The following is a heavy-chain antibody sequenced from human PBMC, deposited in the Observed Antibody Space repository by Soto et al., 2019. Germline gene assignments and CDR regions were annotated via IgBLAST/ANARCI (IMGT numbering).Heavy chain of an antibody. CDR2: ISAYNGNT. V-gene: IGHV1-18*01. Sequence: ASVKVSCKASGYTFTSYGISWVRQAPGQGLEWMGWISAYNGNTNYAQKLQGRVTMTTDTSTSTVYMELRSLRSDDTAVYYCASSRVTTAFDIWGQGTMVTVSS. CDR3: ASSRVTTAFDI. J-gene: IGHJ3*02. CDR1: GYTFTSYG. D-gene: IGHD4-17*01.